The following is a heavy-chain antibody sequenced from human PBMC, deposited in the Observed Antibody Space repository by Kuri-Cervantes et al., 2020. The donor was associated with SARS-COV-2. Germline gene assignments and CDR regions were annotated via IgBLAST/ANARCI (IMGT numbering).Heavy chain of an antibody. CDR3: ARWLERSYSSSSYYYYGMDV. V-gene: IGHV1-3*01. Sequence: ASVKVSCKASGYTFTSYAMHWVRQAPGQRLEWMGWINAGNGNTKYSQKFQGRVTITRDKSTSTAYMELSSLRSEDTAVYYCARWLERSYSSSSYYYYGMDVWGQGTTVTVSS. J-gene: IGHJ6*02. CDR2: INAGNGNT. D-gene: IGHD6-6*01. CDR1: GYTFTSYA.